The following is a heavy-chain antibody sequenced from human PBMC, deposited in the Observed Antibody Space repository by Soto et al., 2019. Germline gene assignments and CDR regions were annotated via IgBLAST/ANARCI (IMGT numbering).Heavy chain of an antibody. CDR3: ARGLITASHYSGGWYYFDS. J-gene: IGHJ4*02. CDR2: INHSGSA. V-gene: IGHV4-34*01. D-gene: IGHD3-10*01. Sequence: QVQLQQSGAGLLKPSETLSLTCAVYGESFSGYIWTWIRQTPGKGLQWIGQINHSGSAYYNPSLKSRVTNSEHTANSHFSLELSAVSAADTAVYYCARGLITASHYSGGWYYFDSWGQGTQVSVSS. CDR1: GESFSGYI.